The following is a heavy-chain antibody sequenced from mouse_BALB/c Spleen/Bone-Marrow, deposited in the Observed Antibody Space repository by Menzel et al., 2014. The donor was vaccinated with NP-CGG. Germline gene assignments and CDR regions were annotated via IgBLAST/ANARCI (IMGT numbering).Heavy chain of an antibody. CDR1: GFTFTDYY. Sequence: EVKLVESGGGLVQPGGSLRLSCATSGFTFTDYYMSWVRQPPGKALEWLGFIRNKANGYTTEYSASVKGRSTISRDNSQSILYLQMNTLRAEDSATYYCARDRHYGNYYWYCDVWGAGTTVTVSS. J-gene: IGHJ1*01. D-gene: IGHD2-1*01. V-gene: IGHV7-3*02. CDR3: ARDRHYGNYYWYCDV. CDR2: IRNKANGYTT.